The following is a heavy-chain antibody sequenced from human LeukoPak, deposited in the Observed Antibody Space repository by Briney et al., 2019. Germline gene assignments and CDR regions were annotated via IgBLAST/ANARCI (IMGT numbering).Heavy chain of an antibody. J-gene: IGHJ6*02. CDR2: ISAYNGNT. CDR1: GYTFTSYG. V-gene: IGHV1-18*01. CDR3: ARVDAWYSSYYYYGMDV. Sequence: ASVKVSCKASGYTFTSYGISWVRQAPGQGLEWVGWISAYNGNTNYAQKLQGRVTMTTDTSTSTAYMELRSLRSDDTAVYYCARVDAWYSSYYYYGMDVWGQGTTVTVSS. D-gene: IGHD6-13*01.